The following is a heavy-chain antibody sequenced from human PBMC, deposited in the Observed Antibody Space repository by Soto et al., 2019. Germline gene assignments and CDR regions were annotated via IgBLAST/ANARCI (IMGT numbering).Heavy chain of an antibody. V-gene: IGHV1-69*11. J-gene: IGHJ6*02. D-gene: IGHD3-16*02. Sequence: QVHLVQSGTEVKKPGSSVKVSCKASGGTFSSSGFSWVRQAPGQGLEWMGMIVPSLDTTNYAQKFQARVTITADEVTSTADMELRSLRSEDTAVDYCARWPQPRYTADPYAVDVWGQGTRVIVSS. CDR3: ARWPQPRYTADPYAVDV. CDR2: IVPSLDTT. CDR1: GGTFSSSG.